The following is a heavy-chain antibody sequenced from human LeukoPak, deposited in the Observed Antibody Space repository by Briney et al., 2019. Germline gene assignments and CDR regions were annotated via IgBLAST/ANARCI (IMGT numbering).Heavy chain of an antibody. Sequence: ASVKVSCKASGYTFTSYDINWVRQATGQGLEWMGWMNPNSGNTGYAQKFQGRVTMTRNTSISTAYMELSSLRSEDTAVYYCAGGVQGDFWNGYYRHWGQGTLVTVSS. CDR2: MNPNSGNT. J-gene: IGHJ4*02. V-gene: IGHV1-8*01. CDR1: GYTFTSYD. D-gene: IGHD3/OR15-3a*01. CDR3: AGGVQGDFWNGYYRH.